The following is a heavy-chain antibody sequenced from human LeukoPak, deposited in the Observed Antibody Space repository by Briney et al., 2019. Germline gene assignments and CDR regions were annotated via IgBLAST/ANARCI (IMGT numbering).Heavy chain of an antibody. J-gene: IGHJ3*02. CDR3: ASGLRGAFDI. D-gene: IGHD3-10*01. CDR1: GGSISSSSYY. Sequence: PSETLSPTCTVSGGSISSSSYYWGWIRQPPGKGLEWIGSIYYSGSTYYNPSLKSRVTISVDTSKNQFSLKLSSVTAADTAVYYCASGLRGAFDIWGQGTMVTVSS. V-gene: IGHV4-39*07. CDR2: IYYSGST.